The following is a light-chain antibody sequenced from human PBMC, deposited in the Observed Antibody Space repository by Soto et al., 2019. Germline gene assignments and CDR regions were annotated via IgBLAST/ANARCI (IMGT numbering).Light chain of an antibody. CDR1: QSVSRY. J-gene: IGKJ1*01. Sequence: EIVLTQSPATLSLSPGEIATLSCRASQSVSRYLAWYQQKPGQAPRLLIYDASNRATGIPARFSGSGSGTDFTLTISSLEPEDFAVYYCQQRSNWPPITFGQGTKVDIK. V-gene: IGKV3-11*01. CDR2: DAS. CDR3: QQRSNWPPIT.